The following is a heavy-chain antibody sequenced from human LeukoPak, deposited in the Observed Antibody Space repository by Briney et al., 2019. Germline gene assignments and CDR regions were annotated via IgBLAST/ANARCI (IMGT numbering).Heavy chain of an antibody. Sequence: PGGSLRLSCAVSGFTFISYGMQWVRQAPGKGLAWVSRMNTDGSSTNYADSVKGRFTISRDNAKNTLYLEMNSLRAEDTAVYYCATGSGYTLDYWGQGTLVTVSS. V-gene: IGHV3-74*01. CDR3: ATGSGYTLDY. CDR2: MNTDGSST. CDR1: GFTFISYG. J-gene: IGHJ4*02. D-gene: IGHD3-3*01.